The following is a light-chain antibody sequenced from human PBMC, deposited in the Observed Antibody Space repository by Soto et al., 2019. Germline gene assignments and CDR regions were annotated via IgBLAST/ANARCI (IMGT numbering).Light chain of an antibody. CDR2: KAS. Sequence: IQMTKSASTPSASLGDRVIITGRASQNIGSWLAWYQQTPGRAPRFLIYKASNLEDGVPTRFSGSGSGTEFTLTISSLQPDDFATYYCQQYDSYLWTLGQGTKVDIK. CDR3: QQYDSYLWT. J-gene: IGKJ1*01. CDR1: QNIGSW. V-gene: IGKV1-5*03.